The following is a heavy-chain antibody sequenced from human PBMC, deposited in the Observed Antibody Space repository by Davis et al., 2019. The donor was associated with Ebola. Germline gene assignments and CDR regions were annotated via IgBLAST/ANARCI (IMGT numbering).Heavy chain of an antibody. CDR3: ARDVLGLYGMDL. V-gene: IGHV3-7*03. CDR1: GFTFSSYW. D-gene: IGHD6-19*01. Sequence: PGGSLRLSCAASGFTFSSYWMNWVRQAPGKGLEWVANIKQDGSEKNYVDSVRGRFIISRDNAKNSLYLQMNSLRAEDTAVYYCARDVLGLYGMDLWGQGTMVTVSS. CDR2: IKQDGSEK. J-gene: IGHJ6*02.